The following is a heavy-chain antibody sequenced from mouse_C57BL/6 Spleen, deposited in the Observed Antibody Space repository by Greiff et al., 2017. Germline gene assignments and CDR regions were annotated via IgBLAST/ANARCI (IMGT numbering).Heavy chain of an antibody. CDR3: ASYPHYYGSYYYAMDY. Sequence: QVQLQQSGPELVKPGASVKISCKASGYAFSSSWMNWVKQRPGKGLEWIGRIYPGDGDTNYNGKFKGKATLTADKSSSTAYMQLSSLTSEDSAVYFCASYPHYYGSYYYAMDYWGQGTLVTVSS. J-gene: IGHJ4*01. V-gene: IGHV1-82*01. D-gene: IGHD1-1*01. CDR2: IYPGDGDT. CDR1: GYAFSSSW.